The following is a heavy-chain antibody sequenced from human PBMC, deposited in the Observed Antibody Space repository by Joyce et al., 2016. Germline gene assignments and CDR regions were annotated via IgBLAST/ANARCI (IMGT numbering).Heavy chain of an antibody. J-gene: IGHJ6*03. CDR2: INPNSGVT. CDR1: GYTFTDFY. CDR3: ARVFTRTNWGDDFYYMDV. Sequence: QVQLVQSGAEVKKPGASVRVSCKTSGYTFTDFYLHWVRQAPGQGLEWWGWINPNSGVTKYAQKFQDRVTMTRDTSFNTAHMELSRLKSDDTAVYYCARVFTRTNWGDDFYYMDVWGKGTTVRVSS. D-gene: IGHD7-27*01. V-gene: IGHV1-2*02.